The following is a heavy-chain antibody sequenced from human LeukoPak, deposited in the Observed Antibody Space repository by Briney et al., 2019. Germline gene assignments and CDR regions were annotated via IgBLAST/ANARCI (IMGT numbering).Heavy chain of an antibody. CDR3: AKVISSSSGMYFDY. Sequence: GGSLRLSCAASGFIFSSYAMSWVRQAPGKGLEWVSAISGSGGSTYYADSVKGRFTISRDNSKNTLYLQMNSLRAEDTAVYYCAKVISSSSGMYFDYWGQGTLVTVSS. CDR2: ISGSGGST. J-gene: IGHJ4*02. V-gene: IGHV3-23*01. CDR1: GFIFSSYA. D-gene: IGHD6-6*01.